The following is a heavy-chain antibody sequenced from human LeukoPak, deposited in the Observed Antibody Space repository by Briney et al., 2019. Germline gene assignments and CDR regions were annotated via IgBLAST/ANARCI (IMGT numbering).Heavy chain of an antibody. CDR2: IYPRDSRT. D-gene: IGHD5-24*01. J-gene: IGHJ4*02. V-gene: IGHV5-51*01. Sequence: PGASLKISCKGSGYRFSNYWIGWVRQTPGKGLEWMGFIYPRDSRTTYSPSFQGQVTISVDRSINTAYIQCSSLKASDTAIYYCAKGGDGRDFLLYWGQGSLVTVSS. CDR3: AKGGDGRDFLLY. CDR1: GYRFSNYW.